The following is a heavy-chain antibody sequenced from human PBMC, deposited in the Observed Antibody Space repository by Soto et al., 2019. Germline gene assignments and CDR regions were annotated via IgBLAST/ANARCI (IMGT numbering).Heavy chain of an antibody. CDR2: ISSSSSTI. D-gene: IGHD5-18*01. Sequence: GGSLRLSCAASGFTFSSYSMNWVRQAPGKGLEWVSYISSSSSTIYYADSVKGRFTISRDNAKNSLYLQTNSLRAEDTAVYYCPRAGTAMEYYYYYYMDVWGKGTTVTVSS. CDR3: PRAGTAMEYYYYYYMDV. CDR1: GFTFSSYS. V-gene: IGHV3-48*01. J-gene: IGHJ6*03.